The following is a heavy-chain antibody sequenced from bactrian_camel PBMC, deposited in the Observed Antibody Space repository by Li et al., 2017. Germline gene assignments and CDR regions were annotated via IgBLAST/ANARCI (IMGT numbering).Heavy chain of an antibody. D-gene: IGHD7*01. CDR1: GVTSSRNC. CDR2: VDTAGLT. Sequence: HVQLVESGGGSVQPGGSLRLSCTASGVTSSRNCMGWFRQYPGKEREGVAAVDTAGLTTYTYAVQGRFTISRDNAKNTVYLQMDSLNHEDTGTYYCAADSVNLQLARWYSYWGQGTQVTVS. CDR3: AADSVNLQLARWYSY. J-gene: IGHJ4*01. V-gene: IGHV3S53*01.